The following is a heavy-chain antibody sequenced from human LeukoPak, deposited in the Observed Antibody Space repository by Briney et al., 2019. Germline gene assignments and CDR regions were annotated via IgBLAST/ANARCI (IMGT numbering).Heavy chain of an antibody. D-gene: IGHD3-22*01. CDR1: GFTFSSYA. Sequence: GGSLRLSCAASGFTFSSYAMSWVRQAPGKGLEWVSAISGSGGSTYYADSVKGRFTISRDNSKNTLYLQMNSLRAEDTAVYYCARDSSGYYNNDAFDIWGQGTMVTVSS. CDR3: ARDSSGYYNNDAFDI. V-gene: IGHV3-23*01. CDR2: ISGSGGST. J-gene: IGHJ3*02.